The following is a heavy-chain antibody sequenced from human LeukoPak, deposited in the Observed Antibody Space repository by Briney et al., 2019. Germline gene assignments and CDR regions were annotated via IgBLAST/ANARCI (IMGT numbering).Heavy chain of an antibody. CDR1: GFTFSSYS. D-gene: IGHD3-3*01. V-gene: IGHV3-21*04. Sequence: GGSLRLSCAASGFTFSSYSMNWVRQAPGKGLEWVSSISSSSSYIYYADSVKGRFAISRDNAKNSLYLQMNSLRAEDTALYYCAKGHYDFRDYWGQGTLVTVSS. CDR3: AKGHYDFRDY. CDR2: ISSSSSYI. J-gene: IGHJ4*02.